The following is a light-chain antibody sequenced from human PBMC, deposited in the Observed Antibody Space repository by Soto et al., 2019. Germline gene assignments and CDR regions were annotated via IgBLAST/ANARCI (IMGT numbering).Light chain of an antibody. J-gene: IGLJ1*01. CDR1: SGDVGAFNS. CDR2: EVT. CDR3: PSYPNGAPLA. V-gene: IGLV2-14*01. Sequence: QSALTQPASVSGSPGQSITISCAGSSGDVGAFNSVSWYQHHPGKAPKLLISEVTNRPSGLPNRFSGSKSGDTASLTISGPQPEEEVDYNCPSYPNGAPLALGPGT.